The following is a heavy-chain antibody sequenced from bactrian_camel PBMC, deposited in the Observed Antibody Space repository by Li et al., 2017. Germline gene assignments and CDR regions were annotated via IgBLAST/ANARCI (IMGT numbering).Heavy chain of an antibody. J-gene: IGHJ4*01. CDR3: AAGPRLYGGSWSFPRWYKY. CDR2: INSEALT. CDR1: GFSYDPN. Sequence: HVQLVESGGGEVQAGGSLRLSCAASGFSYDPNMAWFRQAPGKEREAIASINSEALTNYADSVKGRFTVSKDNAKNTLYLQMSSLRPEDTGMYYCAAGPRLYGGSWSFPRWYKYWGQGTQVTVS. D-gene: IGHD6*01. V-gene: IGHV3S55*01.